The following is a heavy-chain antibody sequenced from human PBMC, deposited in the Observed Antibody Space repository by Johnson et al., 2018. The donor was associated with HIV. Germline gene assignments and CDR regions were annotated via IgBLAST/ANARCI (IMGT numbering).Heavy chain of an antibody. CDR3: AKEGGADTSGAFDI. V-gene: IGHV3-9*01. Sequence: EGERGKEGGGGGEKGRGRRREGEEEGLNFDDYAMHWVRQAPGKGLEWVSGISWNSGSIGYADSVKGRFTISRDNAKNSLYLQMNSLRAEDTALYYCAKEGGADTSGAFDIWGQGTMVTVSS. CDR2: ISWNSGSI. J-gene: IGHJ3*02. CDR1: GLNFDDYA. D-gene: IGHD2-21*01.